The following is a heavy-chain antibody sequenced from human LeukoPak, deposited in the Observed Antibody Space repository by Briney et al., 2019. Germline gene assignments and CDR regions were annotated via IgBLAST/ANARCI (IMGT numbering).Heavy chain of an antibody. J-gene: IGHJ4*02. CDR3: ARGRVLLGYY. CDR1: GGTFSSYA. Sequence: EASVKVSCKASGGTFSSYAISWVRQAPGQGLGWMGRIIPIFGTANYAQKFQGRVMITTDESTSTAYMELSSLRSEDTAVYYCARGRVLLGYYWGQGTLVTVSS. D-gene: IGHD3-10*01. CDR2: IIPIFGTA. V-gene: IGHV1-69*05.